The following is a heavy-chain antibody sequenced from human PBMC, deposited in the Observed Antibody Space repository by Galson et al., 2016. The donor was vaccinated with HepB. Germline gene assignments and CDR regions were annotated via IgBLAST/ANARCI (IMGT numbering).Heavy chain of an antibody. CDR2: IIPVFGTV. J-gene: IGHJ6*02. Sequence: SVKVSCKASGGTFVNYAISWVRQAPGQGLEWMGGIIPVFGTVEYAQKFQDRVTITADTSTSTAYMELSSLRSEDTAVYYCASPRGMVIYGMDVWGQGTTVTVSS. CDR3: ASPRGMVIYGMDV. D-gene: IGHD2/OR15-2a*01. CDR1: GGTFVNYA. V-gene: IGHV1-69*06.